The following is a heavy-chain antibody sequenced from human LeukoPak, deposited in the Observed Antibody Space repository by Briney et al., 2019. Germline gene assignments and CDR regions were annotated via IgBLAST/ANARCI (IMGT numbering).Heavy chain of an antibody. CDR3: ARGGSRSYTSSTLDY. J-gene: IGHJ4*02. CDR2: ISYSGST. Sequence: SETLSLTCSVSGGSITVYYWNWIRQSPGKGLEWIGSISYSGSTNYNPSLKSRVTISIDASKNRFSLKVSSVIAADTAMYYCARGGSRSYTSSTLDYWGQGTLVTVSS. V-gene: IGHV4-59*12. D-gene: IGHD6-6*01. CDR1: GGSITVYY.